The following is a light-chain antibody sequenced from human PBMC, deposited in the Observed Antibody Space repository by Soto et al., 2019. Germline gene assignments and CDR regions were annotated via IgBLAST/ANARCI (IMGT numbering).Light chain of an antibody. CDR2: AAS. CDR1: QGISSW. Sequence: IQTTQSPCSLSPSVGHRVTITPRASQGISSWLAWYQQKPEKAPKPLIFAASSLQSGVPSRFSGSGSGTDFTLTISSLQPEDFATYYCQQYNSYPLAFGGGTKVDIK. V-gene: IGKV1D-16*01. CDR3: QQYNSYPLA. J-gene: IGKJ4*01.